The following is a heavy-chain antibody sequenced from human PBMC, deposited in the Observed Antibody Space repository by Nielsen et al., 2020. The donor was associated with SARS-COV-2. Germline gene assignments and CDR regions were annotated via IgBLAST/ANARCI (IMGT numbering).Heavy chain of an antibody. D-gene: IGHD6-19*01. V-gene: IGHV3-30*04. J-gene: IGHJ6*02. CDR2: ISYDGSNK. CDR1: GFTFSSYA. CDR3: ARDRSRYSSGWYGVEMHYYGMDV. Sequence: GGSLRLSCAASGFTFSSYAMHWVRQAPGKGLEWVAVISYDGSNKYYADSVKGRFTISRDNSKNTLYLQMNSLRAEDTAVYYCARDRSRYSSGWYGVEMHYYGMDVWGQGTTVTVSS.